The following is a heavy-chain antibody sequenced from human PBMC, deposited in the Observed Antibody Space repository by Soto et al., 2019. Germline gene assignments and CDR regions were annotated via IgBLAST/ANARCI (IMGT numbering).Heavy chain of an antibody. D-gene: IGHD1-1*01. V-gene: IGHV3-9*01. CDR3: AKDMNGPQPPYGMDV. CDR1: GFTFDDYA. CDR2: ISWNSGSI. J-gene: IGHJ6*02. Sequence: PGGSLRLSCAASGFTFDDYAMHWVRQAPGKGLEWVSGISWNSGSIGYADSVKGRFTISRDNAKNSLYLQMNSLRAEDTALYYCAKDMNGPQPPYGMDVWGQGTTVTVSS.